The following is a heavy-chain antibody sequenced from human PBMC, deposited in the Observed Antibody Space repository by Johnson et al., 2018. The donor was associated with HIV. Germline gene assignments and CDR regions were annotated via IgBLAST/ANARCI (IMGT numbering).Heavy chain of an antibody. CDR3: ARDTYSSDACDI. Sequence: QVQLVESGGGVVQPGRSLRLSCAASGFTFSNYAMHWVRQAPGKGLEWVAVISYDGSNKYYADSVKDRFTISRDNSKNTLYLQMNSLRAEDTALYYCARDTYSSDACDIWGQGTMVTVSS. CDR1: GFTFSNYA. J-gene: IGHJ3*02. V-gene: IGHV3-30*19. CDR2: ISYDGSNK. D-gene: IGHD4-11*01.